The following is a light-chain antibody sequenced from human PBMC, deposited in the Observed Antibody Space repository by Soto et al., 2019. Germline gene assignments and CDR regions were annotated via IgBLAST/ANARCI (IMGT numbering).Light chain of an antibody. CDR1: QGISSH. J-gene: IGKJ3*01. V-gene: IGKV1-6*01. Sequence: AIELTQSPSSLSASVGDRVTITCRASQGISSHLAWYQQKPGRAPKLLIYAASNLQSGVPARFSGSGSGTDSTLTISSLQPEDFATYYCLQKYFYPFTFGPGTKVDIK. CDR3: LQKYFYPFT. CDR2: AAS.